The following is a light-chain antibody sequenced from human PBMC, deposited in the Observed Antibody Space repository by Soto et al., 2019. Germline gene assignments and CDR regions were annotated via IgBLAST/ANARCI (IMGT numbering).Light chain of an antibody. CDR1: QSVSSSY. Sequence: IVLTQSPGTLSLSPGERATLSCRASQSVSSSYLAWYQQKPGQAPRLLIYGASSRATGIPDRFSGSGSGTDFPLTISRLEPEDFSVDYCQQYGRSPRMYTVGQGTKLEIK. J-gene: IGKJ2*01. CDR3: QQYGRSPRMYT. CDR2: GAS. V-gene: IGKV3-20*01.